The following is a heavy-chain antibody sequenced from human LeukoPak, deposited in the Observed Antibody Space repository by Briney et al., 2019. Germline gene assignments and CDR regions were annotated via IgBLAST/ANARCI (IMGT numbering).Heavy chain of an antibody. V-gene: IGHV4-39*01. Sequence: SETLSLTCTVSGGSISSSSYYWGWIRQPPGKGLEWIGSIYYSGCTYYNPSLKSRVTISVDTSKSQFSLKLNSVTAADTAVYYCARRGSGWSREFDYWGQGTLVTVSS. CDR3: ARRGSGWSREFDY. CDR2: IYYSGCT. J-gene: IGHJ4*02. D-gene: IGHD6-19*01. CDR1: GGSISSSSYY.